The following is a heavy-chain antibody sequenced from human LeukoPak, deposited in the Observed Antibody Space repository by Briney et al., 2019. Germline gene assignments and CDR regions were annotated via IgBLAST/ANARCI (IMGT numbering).Heavy chain of an antibody. Sequence: ASVKVSCKASGYTFTSYDINWVRQATGQGLEWMGWMNPNSGNTGYAQKLQGRVTMTRNTSISTAYMELSSLRSEDTAGYYCARATRTMIVVASPAAYYFDYWGQGTLVTVSS. CDR2: MNPNSGNT. CDR3: ARATRTMIVVASPAAYYFDY. D-gene: IGHD3-22*01. J-gene: IGHJ4*02. V-gene: IGHV1-8*01. CDR1: GYTFTSYD.